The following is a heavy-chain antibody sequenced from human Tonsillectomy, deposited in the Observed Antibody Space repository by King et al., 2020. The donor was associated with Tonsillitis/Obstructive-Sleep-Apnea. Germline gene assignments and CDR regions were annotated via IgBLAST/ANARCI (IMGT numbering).Heavy chain of an antibody. V-gene: IGHV3-30*03. CDR1: GFSSSSHA. J-gene: IGHJ2*01. Sequence: VQLVESGGGVVQPGGSLRLSCAASGFSSSSHAMHWVRQAPGKGLEGLAVISSDDINKFYADSVKGRFAISRDTSKDILFLQMSSLRVEDTAVFYCARGGSKSYRYFDLWGRGTLVTVSS. CDR2: ISSDDINK. CDR3: ARGGSKSYRYFDL. D-gene: IGHD3-10*01.